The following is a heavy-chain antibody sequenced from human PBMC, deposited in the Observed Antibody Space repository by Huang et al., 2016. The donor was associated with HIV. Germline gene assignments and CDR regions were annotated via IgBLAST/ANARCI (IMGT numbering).Heavy chain of an antibody. CDR1: GGSFSGFC. D-gene: IGHD6-25*01. V-gene: IGHV4-34*02. CDR3: ARGMAATRDFDY. Sequence: QVQLQQWGAGLLRPSETLSLTCAVYGGSFSGFCWFWIRQPPGKGLEWIGEINYSGTTSYNPSLKSRVNMSRDTSKSQFSLKLISVTAADTAVYYCARGMAATRDFDYWGQGILVTVSS. CDR2: INYSGTT. J-gene: IGHJ4*02.